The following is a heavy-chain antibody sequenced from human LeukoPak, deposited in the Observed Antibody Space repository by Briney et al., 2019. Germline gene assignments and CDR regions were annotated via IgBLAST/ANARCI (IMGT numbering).Heavy chain of an antibody. CDR2: MNPNRGNT. CDR3: ARPFYDFWSGQKLNWFDP. Sequence: ASVKVSCKASGYTFTSYDINWGRQATGQGLEWMGWMNPNRGNTGYAQKFQGSVTMTRNTSRSTAYMELSSLRSEDTAVYYCARPFYDFWSGQKLNWFDPWGQGTLVTVSS. CDR1: GYTFTSYD. J-gene: IGHJ5*02. V-gene: IGHV1-8*01. D-gene: IGHD3-3*01.